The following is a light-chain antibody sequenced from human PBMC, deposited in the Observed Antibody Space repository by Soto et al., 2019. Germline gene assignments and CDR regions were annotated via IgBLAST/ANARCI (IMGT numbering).Light chain of an antibody. CDR2: DAS. Sequence: EIVMTQSPATLSVSPGERATLSCRASQNVRSNLAWYQQKPGQAPRLLIYDASNRATGIPARFSGRGSGTDFTLTISSLEPEDFAVYYCQQRSNWPPTFGQGTRLEIK. V-gene: IGKV3-11*01. CDR3: QQRSNWPPT. CDR1: QNVRSN. J-gene: IGKJ5*01.